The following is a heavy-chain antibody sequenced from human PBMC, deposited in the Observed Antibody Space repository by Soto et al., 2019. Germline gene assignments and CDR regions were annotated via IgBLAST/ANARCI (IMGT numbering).Heavy chain of an antibody. Sequence: PSETLSLTCAVYGGSFSGYYSRWIRQPPGKGLEWIGEINHSGSTNYNPSLKRRVTISVDTSKNQFSLKLSPVTAADTAVYYCARVTYDFWSGYSHDAFDIWGQGTMVTVSS. D-gene: IGHD3-3*01. CDR3: ARVTYDFWSGYSHDAFDI. V-gene: IGHV4-34*01. CDR1: GGSFSGYY. CDR2: INHSGST. J-gene: IGHJ3*02.